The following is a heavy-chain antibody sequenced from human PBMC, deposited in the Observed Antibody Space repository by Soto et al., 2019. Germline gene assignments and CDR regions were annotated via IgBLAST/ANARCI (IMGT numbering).Heavy chain of an antibody. CDR1: GYVFTNYF. CDR3: ARAGGSNSWAYYYGMDV. Sequence: QVQLLQSGAEVKKPGASVKVSCKASGYVFTNYFMHWVRQAPGQGLEWMGIINPNGGGTSYAQKFEGRVSITRDSATSTGYMDLSSMRSEDTALDFCARAGGSNSWAYYYGMDVWGQGTSVTVSS. V-gene: IGHV1-46*01. J-gene: IGHJ6*02. CDR2: INPNGGGT. D-gene: IGHD6-13*01.